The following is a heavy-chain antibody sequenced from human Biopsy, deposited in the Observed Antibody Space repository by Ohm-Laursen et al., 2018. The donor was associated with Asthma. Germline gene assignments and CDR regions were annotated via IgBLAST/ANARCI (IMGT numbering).Heavy chain of an antibody. D-gene: IGHD6-19*01. V-gene: IGHV3-11*01. CDR3: ARDSYSSGLYDDFES. Sequence: LSLTCAASRFTFSDYYMSWIRQAPGKGLEWISYINGKSNSIEYADSVKGRFTISRDNAKNSLYLQMNSLRAEDTAVYYCARDSYSSGLYDDFESWGQGTLVTVSS. J-gene: IGHJ4*02. CDR1: RFTFSDYY. CDR2: INGKSNSI.